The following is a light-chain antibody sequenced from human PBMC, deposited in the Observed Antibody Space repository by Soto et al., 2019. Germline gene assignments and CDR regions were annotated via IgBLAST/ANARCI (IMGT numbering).Light chain of an antibody. CDR3: SSYTSISTRV. V-gene: IGLV2-14*01. CDR2: DVS. Sequence: QSVLTQPASVSGSPGQSITISCTGTSSDVGSYNYVSWYQQHPGKAHKLMIYDVSKRPSGVSHRFSGSKSANTASLTISGLQAEDDANYYCSSYTSISTRVFGGGTQLTVL. J-gene: IGLJ3*02. CDR1: SSDVGSYNY.